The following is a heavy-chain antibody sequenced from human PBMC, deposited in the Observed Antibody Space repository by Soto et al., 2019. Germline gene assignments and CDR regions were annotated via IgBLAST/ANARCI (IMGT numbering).Heavy chain of an antibody. CDR3: ARDPSKQQLVRGGWFDP. D-gene: IGHD6-13*01. CDR2: ISYDGSNK. CDR1: GFTFSSYA. V-gene: IGHV3-30-3*01. Sequence: QVQLVESGGGVVQPGRSLRLSCAASGFTFSSYAMHWVRQAPGKGLEWVAVISYDGSNKYYADSVKGRFTISRDNSKNTLYLQMKSLRAEDTAVYYCARDPSKQQLVRGGWFDPWGQGTLVTVSS. J-gene: IGHJ5*02.